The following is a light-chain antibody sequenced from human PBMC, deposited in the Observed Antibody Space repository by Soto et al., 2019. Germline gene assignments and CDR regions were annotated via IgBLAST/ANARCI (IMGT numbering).Light chain of an antibody. Sequence: DIQMTQSPSSLSASVGDRVTITCPASQNINNYLNWYQQKPGRAPTLLIYDASNLEAGVPSRFRGSGSGTDFTFTISRLQPEDIATYYCQKYENLPTFGQGTRLEIK. CDR3: QKYENLPT. CDR1: QNINNY. V-gene: IGKV1-33*01. J-gene: IGKJ5*01. CDR2: DAS.